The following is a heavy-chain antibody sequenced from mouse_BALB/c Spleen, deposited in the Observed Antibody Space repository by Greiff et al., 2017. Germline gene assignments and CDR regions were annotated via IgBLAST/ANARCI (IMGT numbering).Heavy chain of an antibody. D-gene: IGHD2-1*01. CDR3: ARDRETYGNFTRFAY. Sequence: EVKLVESGGGLVKPGGSLKLSCAASGFTFSDYYMYWVRQTPEKRLEWVATISDGGSYTYYPDSVKGRFTISRDNAKNNLYLQMSSLKSEDTAMYYCARDRETYGNFTRFAYWGQGTLVTVSA. V-gene: IGHV5-4*02. CDR1: GFTFSDYY. J-gene: IGHJ3*01. CDR2: ISDGGSYT.